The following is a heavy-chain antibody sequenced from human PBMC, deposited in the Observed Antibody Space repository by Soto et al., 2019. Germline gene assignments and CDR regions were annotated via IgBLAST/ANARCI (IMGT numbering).Heavy chain of an antibody. CDR3: AVTTYYDSSGPYYFDY. CDR2: ISSSGSTR. CDR1: GFTFRSYE. Sequence: GGSLRLSCAGTGFTFRSYEMNWVRQAPGKGLEWLSYISSSGSTRNYADSLKGRFTISRDNARNSLYLQMNSLRAEDTAVYYCAVTTYYDSSGPYYFDYWGQGILVTVSS. V-gene: IGHV3-48*03. D-gene: IGHD3-22*01. J-gene: IGHJ4*02.